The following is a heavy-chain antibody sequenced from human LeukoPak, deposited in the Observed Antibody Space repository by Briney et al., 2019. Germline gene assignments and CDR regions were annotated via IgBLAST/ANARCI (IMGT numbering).Heavy chain of an antibody. Sequence: PSETLSLTCTVSGDSISSYYWSWIRQPAGKGVEWIGRMYTSGSGRTNYNPSLKSRVTMSVDTSKNQFSLKLSSVTAADTAVYYCARHSWKTTVVLPAIKWFDPWGQGTLVTVSS. CDR2: MYTSGSGRT. J-gene: IGHJ5*02. CDR3: ARHSWKTTVVLPAIKWFDP. D-gene: IGHD4-23*01. V-gene: IGHV4-4*07. CDR1: GDSISSYY.